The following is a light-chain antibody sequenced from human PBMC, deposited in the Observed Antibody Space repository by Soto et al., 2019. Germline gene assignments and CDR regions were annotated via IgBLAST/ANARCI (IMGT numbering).Light chain of an antibody. Sequence: EIVLTQSPGTLSLSPGERATLSCRASQSVGISSLVWYQQKPGQPPRLLVYGASRRATGIPDRFSSSGSGTDFTLSISRLEPEDFAVYYCQQYGSSWTFGQGTKVEIK. CDR1: QSVGISS. CDR3: QQYGSSWT. CDR2: GAS. J-gene: IGKJ1*01. V-gene: IGKV3-20*01.